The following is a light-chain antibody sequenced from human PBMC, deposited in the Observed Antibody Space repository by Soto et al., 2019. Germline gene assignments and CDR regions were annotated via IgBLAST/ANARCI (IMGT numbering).Light chain of an antibody. V-gene: IGKV1-39*01. Sequence: DIQMTQSPSSLSASVGDRVTITCRASQSIYNYLNWYQQKSGRAPKLLIEAASSLQSGVPSRFSGSGSGTDFTLTINGLQPEDFATYYCQQSYSTVALTFGGGTKVEIK. CDR2: AAS. J-gene: IGKJ4*01. CDR3: QQSYSTVALT. CDR1: QSIYNY.